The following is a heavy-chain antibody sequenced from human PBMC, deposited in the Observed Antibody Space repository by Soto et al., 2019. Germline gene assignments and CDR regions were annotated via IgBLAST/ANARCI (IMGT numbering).Heavy chain of an antibody. CDR1: GFTFNSYW. V-gene: IGHV3-7*05. J-gene: IGHJ6*02. Sequence: GGSLRLSCAASGFTFNSYWMSWVRQAPGKGLEWVANIKQDGSEKYYVDSGRGRFTISRDNAKNSLYLQMNSLRAEDTAVYYCARELYGSGDWTHYYYYGMDVWGQGTTVTVSS. CDR2: IKQDGSEK. D-gene: IGHD3-10*01. CDR3: ARELYGSGDWTHYYYYGMDV.